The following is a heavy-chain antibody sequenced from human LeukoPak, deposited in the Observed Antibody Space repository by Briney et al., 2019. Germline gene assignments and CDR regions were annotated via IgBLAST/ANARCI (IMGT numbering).Heavy chain of an antibody. CDR1: GFTFSSYA. V-gene: IGHV3-30*04. CDR2: ISYDGSNK. Sequence: GGSLRLSCAASGFTFSSYAMHWVRQAPGKGLEWVAVISYDGSNKYYADSVKGRFTISRDNSKNTLYLQMNSLRAEDTALYYCARETGYSTSWYAYYFDYWGQGTLVTVAS. D-gene: IGHD6-13*01. J-gene: IGHJ4*02. CDR3: ARETGYSTSWYAYYFDY.